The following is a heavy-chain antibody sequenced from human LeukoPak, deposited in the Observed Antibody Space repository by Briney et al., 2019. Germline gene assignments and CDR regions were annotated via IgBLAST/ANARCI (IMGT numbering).Heavy chain of an antibody. CDR2: ISGSAGST. D-gene: IGHD3-22*01. CDR1: GFSFSSYA. J-gene: IGHJ3*02. Sequence: PGGSLRLSCAASGFSFSSYAMSWVRQAPGKGLDWISAISGSAGSTYYADSVKGRFTISRDNSKNTLYLQMNSLRAEDTAVYYCAKDHSSSSTDSSGYYYDAFDIWGQGTMVTVSS. V-gene: IGHV3-23*01. CDR3: AKDHSSSSTDSSGYYYDAFDI.